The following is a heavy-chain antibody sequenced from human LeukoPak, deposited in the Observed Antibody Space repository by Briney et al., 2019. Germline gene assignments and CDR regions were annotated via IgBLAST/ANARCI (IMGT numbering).Heavy chain of an antibody. CDR3: ARTPDRCSGGSCYSLDY. Sequence: ASVKVSCKASGYTFTGYYMHWVRQAPGQGLEWMGWINPNSGGTNYAQKFRGRVTMTRDTSISTAYMELSRLRSDDTAVYYCARTPDRCSGGSCYSLDYWGQGTLVTVSS. V-gene: IGHV1-2*02. D-gene: IGHD2-15*01. CDR1: GYTFTGYY. CDR2: INPNSGGT. J-gene: IGHJ4*02.